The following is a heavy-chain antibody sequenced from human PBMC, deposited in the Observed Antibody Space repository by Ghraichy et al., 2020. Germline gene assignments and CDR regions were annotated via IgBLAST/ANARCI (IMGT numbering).Heavy chain of an antibody. Sequence: SETLSLTCTVSGGSISSYYWSWIRQPPGKGLEWIGYIYYSGSTNYNPSLKSRVTISVDTSKNQFSLKLSSVTAADTAVYYCARDRVVPAAIRYYYYSMDVWGQGTTVTVSS. V-gene: IGHV4-59*01. D-gene: IGHD2-2*01. J-gene: IGHJ6*02. CDR2: IYYSGST. CDR3: ARDRVVPAAIRYYYYSMDV. CDR1: GGSISSYY.